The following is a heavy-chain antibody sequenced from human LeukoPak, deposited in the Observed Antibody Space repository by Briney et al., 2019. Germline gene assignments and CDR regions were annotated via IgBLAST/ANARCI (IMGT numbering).Heavy chain of an antibody. J-gene: IGHJ5*02. CDR3: ARELRRQGSWFDP. Sequence: SETLSLTCSVSGGSISGYYWSWIRQPPGKGLEWIGYFYYTGTTNYNPSLKSRATISVDTSKNEFSLKLNSLTAADTAIYYCARELRRQGSWFDPWGQGTLVTVSS. V-gene: IGHV4-59*01. D-gene: IGHD3-10*01. CDR2: FYYTGTT. CDR1: GGSISGYY.